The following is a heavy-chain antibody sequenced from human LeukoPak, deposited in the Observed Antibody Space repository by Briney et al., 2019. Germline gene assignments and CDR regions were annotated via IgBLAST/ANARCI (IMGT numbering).Heavy chain of an antibody. V-gene: IGHV4-34*01. Sequence: SETLSLTCAVYGGSFSGYYWSWIRQPPGKGLEWIGEINHSGSTNYNPSLKSRVTISVDTSKNQFSLKLSSVTAADTAVYYCARFRDGYNGYYFDYWGQGTLVTVSS. CDR3: ARFRDGYNGYYFDY. CDR2: INHSGST. D-gene: IGHD5-24*01. CDR1: GGSFSGYY. J-gene: IGHJ4*02.